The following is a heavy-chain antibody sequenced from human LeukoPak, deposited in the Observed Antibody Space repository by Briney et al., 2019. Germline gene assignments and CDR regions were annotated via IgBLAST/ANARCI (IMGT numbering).Heavy chain of an antibody. CDR1: GGTFSSYA. J-gene: IGHJ4*02. CDR3: ARDLSYYDSSGYTTAALDY. CDR2: IIPILGIA. V-gene: IGHV1-69*10. Sequence: SVKVSCKASGGTFSSYAISWVRQAPGQGLEWMGGIIPILGIANYAQKFQGRVTITADKSTSTAYMELSSLRSEDTAVYYCARDLSYYDSSGYTTAALDYWGQGTLVTVSS. D-gene: IGHD3-22*01.